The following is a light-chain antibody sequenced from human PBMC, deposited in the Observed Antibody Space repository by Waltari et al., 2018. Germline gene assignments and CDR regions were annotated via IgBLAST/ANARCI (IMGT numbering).Light chain of an antibody. J-gene: IGKJ1*01. V-gene: IGKV3-20*01. CDR3: QQYGSPPRT. CDR1: QAISNSY. Sequence: EIVLTQSPGTLSFSPGERATLSCRASQAISNSYLARYQQKPGQAPRLLIYNASLRGTGIPDKFSGSGSGTDFTLTISRLEPEDFAVYYCQQYGSPPRTFGQGTKVEIK. CDR2: NAS.